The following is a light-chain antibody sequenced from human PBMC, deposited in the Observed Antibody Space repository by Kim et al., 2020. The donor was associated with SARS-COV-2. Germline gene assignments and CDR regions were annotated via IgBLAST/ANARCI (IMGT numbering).Light chain of an antibody. CDR3: QAWDSSTVV. Sequence: VSPGQTASISCSGDKLGDKYACWYQQKAGQSPVLVIYQDSKRPSGIPGRFSGSNSGNTATLTISGTQAMDEADYYCQAWDSSTVVFGGGTQLTVL. V-gene: IGLV3-1*01. CDR2: QDS. CDR1: KLGDKY. J-gene: IGLJ2*01.